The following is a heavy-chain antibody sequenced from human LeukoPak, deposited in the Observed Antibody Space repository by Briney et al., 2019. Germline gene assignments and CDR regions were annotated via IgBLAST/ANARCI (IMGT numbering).Heavy chain of an antibody. D-gene: IGHD6-13*01. CDR2: ISYDGSNK. CDR1: GFTFNTYV. J-gene: IGHJ4*02. V-gene: IGHV3-30*18. CDR3: AKLAAARDY. Sequence: GGSLRPSLPASGFTFNTYVMHWVRQAPGKGLEWVAVISYDGSNKYYADSVKGRFTISRDNSKNTLYLQMNSLRAEDTAVYYCAKLAAARDYWGQGTLVTVSS.